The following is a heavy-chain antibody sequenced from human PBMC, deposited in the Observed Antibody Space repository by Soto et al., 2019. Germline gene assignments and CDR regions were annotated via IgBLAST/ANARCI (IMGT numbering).Heavy chain of an antibody. V-gene: IGHV1-69*06. CDR3: ARRSDFWSGYYNSASYFYGMDV. CDR2: IIPIFGTA. CDR1: GGTFSSYA. Sequence: SVKVSCKASGGTFSSYAISWVRQAPGQGLEWMGGIIPIFGTANYAQKFQGRVTITADKSTSTDYMELRRLRPEDTALYYCARRSDFWSGYYNSASYFYGMDVWGQGTTVTVSS. J-gene: IGHJ6*02. D-gene: IGHD3-3*01.